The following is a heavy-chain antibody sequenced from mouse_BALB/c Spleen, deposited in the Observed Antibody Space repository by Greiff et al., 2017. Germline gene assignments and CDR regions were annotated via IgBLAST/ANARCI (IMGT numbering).Heavy chain of an antibody. CDR2: ISYDGSN. Sequence: ESGPGLVKPSQSLSLTCSVTGYSITSGYYWNWIRQFPGNKLEWMGYISYDGSNNYNPSLKNRISITRDTSKNQFFLKLNSVTTEDTATYYCARAMTAEMDYWGQGTSVTVSS. CDR1: GYSITSGYY. D-gene: IGHD2-3*01. J-gene: IGHJ4*01. V-gene: IGHV3-6*02. CDR3: ARAMTAEMDY.